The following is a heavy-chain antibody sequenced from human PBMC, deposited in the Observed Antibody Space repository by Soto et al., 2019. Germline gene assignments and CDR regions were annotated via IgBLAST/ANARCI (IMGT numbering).Heavy chain of an antibody. D-gene: IGHD3-10*01. CDR2: ISTYNGNT. Sequence: ASVKVSCKASGYTFTSYGISWVRQAPGQGLEWMGWISTYNGNTNYAQKLQGRVTMTTDTSTSTAYMEVMSLRSDDTAVYYCARVWFGESYFDHWGQGTLVTVSS. V-gene: IGHV1-18*01. CDR3: ARVWFGESYFDH. J-gene: IGHJ4*02. CDR1: GYTFTSYG.